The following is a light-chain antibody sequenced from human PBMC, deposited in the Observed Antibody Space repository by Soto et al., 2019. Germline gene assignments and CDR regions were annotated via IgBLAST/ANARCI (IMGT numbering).Light chain of an antibody. J-gene: IGKJ4*01. V-gene: IGKV3-11*01. CDR3: QQRYRCPLT. Sequence: QAISTLAASPGERATLSCMSCQSVRGYLAWYQPKPGQAPWFLSLDASNRATGSPPRFGGSGSGTDFTLTIRSLEPEDFAVYCCQQRYRCPLTFGGG. CDR2: DAS. CDR1: QSVRGY.